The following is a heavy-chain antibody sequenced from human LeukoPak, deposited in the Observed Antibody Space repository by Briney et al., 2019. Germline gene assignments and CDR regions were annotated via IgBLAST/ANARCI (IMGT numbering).Heavy chain of an antibody. J-gene: IGHJ4*02. D-gene: IGHD3-10*01. V-gene: IGHV4-59*01. CDR2: IYYSGST. Sequence: NSSETLSLTCTVSGGSISSFYWRWIRQPPGKGLEWIGYIYYSGSTNYSPSLKGRVTISVDTSKNQFSLKLSSVTAADTAVYYCARSSTGIDYWGQGTLVTVSS. CDR1: GGSISSFY. CDR3: ARSSTGIDY.